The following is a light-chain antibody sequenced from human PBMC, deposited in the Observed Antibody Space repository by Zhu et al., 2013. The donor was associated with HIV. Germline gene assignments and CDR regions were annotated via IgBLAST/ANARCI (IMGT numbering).Light chain of an antibody. Sequence: DILLTQSPDSLAVSLGQRATIKCKSSQSVLSTSNNKNYLAWYQQKPGQPPKLLIYWASTRESGVPDRFSGSGSATDFTLTITSLQAEDVAVYFCQHYYSTPLTFGGGTKVEI. CDR2: WAS. J-gene: IGKJ4*01. CDR1: QSVLSTSNNKNY. V-gene: IGKV4-1*01. CDR3: QHYYSTPLT.